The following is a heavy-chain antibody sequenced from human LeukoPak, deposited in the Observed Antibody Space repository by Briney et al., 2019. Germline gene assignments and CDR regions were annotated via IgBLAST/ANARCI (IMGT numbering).Heavy chain of an antibody. CDR2: INHSGST. V-gene: IGHV4-34*01. CDR1: GGSFSGYY. J-gene: IGHJ1*01. D-gene: IGHD2-15*01. CDR3: ARPGAATGKEDFQH. Sequence: SETLSLTCAVYGGSFSGYYWSWIRQPPGKGLEWIGEINHSGSTNYNPSLKSRVTISVDTSKNQFSLKLSSVTAADTAVYYCARPGAATGKEDFQHWGHGTLVTVSS.